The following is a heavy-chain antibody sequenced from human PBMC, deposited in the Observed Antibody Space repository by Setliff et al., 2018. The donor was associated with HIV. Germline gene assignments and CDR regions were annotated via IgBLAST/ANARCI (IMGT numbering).Heavy chain of an antibody. D-gene: IGHD2-2*01. J-gene: IGHJ3*02. CDR1: GVPISSGLYY. CDR3: ARTLAYHAFDI. CDR2: ISSSGST. Sequence: SETLSLTCTVSGVPISSGLYYWNWIRQPAGKGLEWIGRISSSGSTNYNPSLKSRVTMSVDTSKNQFSLKLSSVTAADTAVYYCARTLAYHAFDIWGQGTMVTVSS. V-gene: IGHV4-61*02.